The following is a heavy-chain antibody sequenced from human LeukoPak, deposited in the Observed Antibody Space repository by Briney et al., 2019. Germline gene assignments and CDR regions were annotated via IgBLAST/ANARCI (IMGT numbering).Heavy chain of an antibody. CDR2: INPNSGGT. Sequence: ASVKVSCKASGYTFTDYYIHWVRQAPGQGLEWMAWINPNSGGTNYAQKFQGRVTMTRDTSISTVYMELSRLRSDDTAVYYCARVSMVRGERPIFDYWGQGTLVTVSS. V-gene: IGHV1-2*02. CDR3: ARVSMVRGERPIFDY. D-gene: IGHD3-10*01. CDR1: GYTFTDYY. J-gene: IGHJ4*02.